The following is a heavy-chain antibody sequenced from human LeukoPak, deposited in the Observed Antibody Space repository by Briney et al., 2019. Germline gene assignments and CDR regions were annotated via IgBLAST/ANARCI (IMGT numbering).Heavy chain of an antibody. CDR3: ARLQLELNWFDP. V-gene: IGHV1-18*01. J-gene: IGHJ5*02. Sequence: ASVKVSCKASGYTFTSYGISWVRQAPGQGLEWMGWISAYNSNTNYAQKLQGRVTMTTDTSTSTAYMELRSLRSDDTAVYYCARLQLELNWFDPWGQGTLVTVSS. D-gene: IGHD1-1*01. CDR2: ISAYNSNT. CDR1: GYTFTSYG.